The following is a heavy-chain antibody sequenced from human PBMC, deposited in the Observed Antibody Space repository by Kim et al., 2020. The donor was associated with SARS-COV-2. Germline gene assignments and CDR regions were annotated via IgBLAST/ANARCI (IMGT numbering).Heavy chain of an antibody. J-gene: IGHJ4*02. CDR2: INHSATT. CDR3: ARQRGYTSGNSFDS. Sequence: SETLSLTCAVYGGSFSGYYWSWIRQTPGKGLEWIAEINHSATTSYNPSLGSRVTISVDTSKNQFSLRMTSVTAADTAAYYCARQRGYTSGNSFDSWGQGTLVTVSS. CDR1: GGSFSGYY. D-gene: IGHD2-2*02. V-gene: IGHV4-34*01.